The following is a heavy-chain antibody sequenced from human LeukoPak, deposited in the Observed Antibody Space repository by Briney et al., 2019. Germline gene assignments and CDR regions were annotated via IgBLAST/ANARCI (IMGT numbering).Heavy chain of an antibody. Sequence: SETLSLTCTVSGGSISSGSYYWNWIRQPAGKGLEWIGRIYTSWSTKYNPSLKIRVNMSVDASKNQLSLKLSSVTAADTAVYYCARLVFTWFGELGETNWFDPWGQGTLVTVSS. J-gene: IGHJ5*02. V-gene: IGHV4-61*02. CDR1: GGSISSGSYY. D-gene: IGHD3-10*01. CDR2: IYTSWST. CDR3: ARLVFTWFGELGETNWFDP.